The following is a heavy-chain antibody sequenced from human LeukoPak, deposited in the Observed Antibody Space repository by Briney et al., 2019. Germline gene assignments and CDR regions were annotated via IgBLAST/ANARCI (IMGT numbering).Heavy chain of an antibody. CDR2: ISPSGGST. Sequence: GASVKVSCKAFGYTFTSNYMHWVRQAPGQGPEWMGVISPSGGSTTYAQKFQGRVTLTRDMSTSTDYLELSSLRSEDTAVYYCARDYFIYYYDSSGYYGTYFDYWGQGTLVTVSS. V-gene: IGHV1-46*01. CDR1: GYTFTSNY. CDR3: ARDYFIYYYDSSGYYGTYFDY. J-gene: IGHJ4*02. D-gene: IGHD3-22*01.